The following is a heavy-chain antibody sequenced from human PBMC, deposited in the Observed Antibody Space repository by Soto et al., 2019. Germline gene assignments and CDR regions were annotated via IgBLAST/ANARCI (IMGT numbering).Heavy chain of an antibody. V-gene: IGHV1-18*01. D-gene: IGHD2-8*01. J-gene: IGHJ6*02. Sequence: QGQLVQSGAEVKKPGASVKVSCKASEYTFNRYGISWVRRAPGQGIEWMGWISGYNGDTNYAQKFQGRVTMTIDTFTSTVYMEMRSLTSDDTAVYYCAKNGQPPHYYYGMDVWGQGTTATVSS. CDR1: EYTFNRYG. CDR2: ISGYNGDT. CDR3: AKNGQPPHYYYGMDV.